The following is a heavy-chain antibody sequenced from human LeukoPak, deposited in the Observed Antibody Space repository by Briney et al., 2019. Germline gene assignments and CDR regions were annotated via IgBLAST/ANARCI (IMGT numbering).Heavy chain of an antibody. CDR2: ISWNSGSI. Sequence: GGTLRLSCAASGFTFDDYAMHRVRQAPGKGLEWVSGISWNSGSIGYADSVKGRFTISRDNAKNSLYLQMNSLRAEDTALYYCAKGVNALLPGLFDYWGQGTLVTVSS. CDR3: AKGVNALLPGLFDY. D-gene: IGHD1-26*01. V-gene: IGHV3-9*01. J-gene: IGHJ4*02. CDR1: GFTFDDYA.